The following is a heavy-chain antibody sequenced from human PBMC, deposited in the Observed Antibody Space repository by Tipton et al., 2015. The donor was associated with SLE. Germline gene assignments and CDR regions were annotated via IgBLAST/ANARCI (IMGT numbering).Heavy chain of an antibody. D-gene: IGHD7-27*01. CDR1: GFTFSNYG. J-gene: IGHJ4*02. Sequence: SLRLSCAASGFTFSNYGMSWVRQAPGKGLEWVSDFSDGGSSTYYADSVKGRFTISRDNSKNMLYLQMNSLRVEDTAVYYCAKGGTGKVDYWGQGTLVTVSS. V-gene: IGHV3-23*01. CDR2: FSDGGSST. CDR3: AKGGTGKVDY.